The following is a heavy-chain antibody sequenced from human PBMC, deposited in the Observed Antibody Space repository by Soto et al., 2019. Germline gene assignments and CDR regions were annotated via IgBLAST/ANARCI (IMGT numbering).Heavy chain of an antibody. CDR2: IIPLFGTT. J-gene: IGHJ5*02. V-gene: IGHV1-69*01. CDR1: GGNFTNYG. D-gene: IGHD6-13*01. Sequence: QLQLVQSGAELKKPGSSVKVSCKASGGNFTNYGISCVRQAPGQGLEWMGGIIPLFGTTNYAQKFRGRVTVTEDESTSTVYMELNSLRSEDTAIYCCARAHGTSWYNWFDPWGQGTLVTVSS. CDR3: ARAHGTSWYNWFDP.